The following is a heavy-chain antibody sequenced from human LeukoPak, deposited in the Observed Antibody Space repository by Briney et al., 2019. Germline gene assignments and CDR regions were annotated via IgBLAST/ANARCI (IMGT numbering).Heavy chain of an antibody. Sequence: QPGRSLRLSCAASGFTFSSYGMHWVRQAPGKGLEWVAVIWYDGSNKYYADSMKGRFTISRDNSKNTLYLQMNSLRAEDTAVYYCAREKADYDILTGYSFDYWGQGTLVTVSS. CDR3: AREKADYDILTGYSFDY. V-gene: IGHV3-33*01. D-gene: IGHD3-9*01. CDR1: GFTFSSYG. CDR2: IWYDGSNK. J-gene: IGHJ4*02.